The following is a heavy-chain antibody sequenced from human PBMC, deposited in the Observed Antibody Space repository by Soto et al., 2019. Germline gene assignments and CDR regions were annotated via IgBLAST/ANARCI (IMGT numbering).Heavy chain of an antibody. Sequence: ASVKVSCKAAGGTFSSYAISWVRQAPGQGLEWMGGIIPIFGTANYAQKFQGRVTITADESTSTAYMELSSLRSEDTAVYYCARDSSTAAHEGYRGAIWFDPWGQGTLVTVYS. CDR1: GGTFSSYA. J-gene: IGHJ5*02. CDR3: ARDSSTAAHEGYRGAIWFDP. CDR2: IIPIFGTA. D-gene: IGHD6-6*01. V-gene: IGHV1-69*13.